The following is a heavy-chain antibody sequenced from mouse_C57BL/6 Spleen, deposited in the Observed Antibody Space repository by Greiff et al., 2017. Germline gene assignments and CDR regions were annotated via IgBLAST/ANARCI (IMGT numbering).Heavy chain of an antibody. Sequence: VKLMESGPGLVQPSQSLSITCTVSGFSLTSYGVHWVRQSPGKGLEWLGVIWSGGSTDYNAAFISRLSISKDNSKSQVFFKMNSLQADDTAIYYCARNGEDSSGSYAMDYWGQGTSVTVSS. CDR3: ARNGEDSSGSYAMDY. CDR2: IWSGGST. CDR1: GFSLTSYG. J-gene: IGHJ4*01. V-gene: IGHV2-2*01. D-gene: IGHD3-2*02.